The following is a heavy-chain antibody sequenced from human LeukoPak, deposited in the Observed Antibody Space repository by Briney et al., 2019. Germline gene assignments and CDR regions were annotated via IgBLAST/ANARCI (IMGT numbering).Heavy chain of an antibody. Sequence: SETLSLTCAVYGRSFYGYYWTWIRQPPGKGLEWIGEINHNGDTTYNPSLKSRVTISVDTSKNQFSLGLTSVTAADTAVYYCARRLSGYTNFDYWGHGTLVTVSS. CDR2: INHNGDT. CDR3: ARRLSGYTNFDY. V-gene: IGHV4-34*01. CDR1: GRSFYGYY. D-gene: IGHD5-12*01. J-gene: IGHJ4*01.